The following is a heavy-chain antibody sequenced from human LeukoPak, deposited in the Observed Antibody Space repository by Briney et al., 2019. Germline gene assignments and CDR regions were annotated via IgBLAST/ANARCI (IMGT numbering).Heavy chain of an antibody. CDR1: GYTFTGYY. V-gene: IGHV1-2*02. CDR3: ARDREDIVVVPAAPSGAFDI. Sequence: ASVKVSCKASGYTFTGYYMHWVRQAPGQGLEWMGWINPNSGGTNYAQKFRGRVTMTRDTSISTAYMELSGLRSDDTAVYYCARDREDIVVVPAAPSGAFDIWGQGTMVTVSS. D-gene: IGHD2-2*01. CDR2: INPNSGGT. J-gene: IGHJ3*02.